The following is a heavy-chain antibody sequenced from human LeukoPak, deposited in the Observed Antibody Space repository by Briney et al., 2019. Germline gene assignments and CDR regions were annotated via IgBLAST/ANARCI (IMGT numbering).Heavy chain of an antibody. Sequence: PGGSLRLSCAASGFTVSSSYMNWVRQAPGKGLEWVSLIYTGGSTYYADSVKGRFTISRDNSKNTLYLQMNSLRAEDTAVYYCAGDLDDWGQGTLVTVSS. CDR3: AGDLDD. V-gene: IGHV3-66*01. CDR2: IYTGGST. CDR1: GFTVSSSY. J-gene: IGHJ4*02.